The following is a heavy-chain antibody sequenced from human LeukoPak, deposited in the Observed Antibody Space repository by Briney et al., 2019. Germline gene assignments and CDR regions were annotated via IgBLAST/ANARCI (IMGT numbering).Heavy chain of an antibody. J-gene: IGHJ4*02. Sequence: PGGSLRLSCAASGFTFSSHWMSWVRQAPGKGLEWVANIKHDGGEKYYVGSVEGRFTISRDNAKNSLYLQMNSLRAEDTAVYYCALYNRNSKRDLDYWGQGTLVTVSS. CDR1: GFTFSSHW. CDR2: IKHDGGEK. V-gene: IGHV3-7*05. D-gene: IGHD1-7*01. CDR3: ALYNRNSKRDLDY.